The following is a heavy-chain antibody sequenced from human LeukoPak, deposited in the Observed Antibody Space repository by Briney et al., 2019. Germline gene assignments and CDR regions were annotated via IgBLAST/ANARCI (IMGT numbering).Heavy chain of an antibody. J-gene: IGHJ5*02. D-gene: IGHD4/OR15-4a*01. V-gene: IGHV2-70*04. CDR3: ARLQGATIGAKWFDP. Sequence: SGPALVKPTQTLTLTCTFSGFSLTTTGMRVSWIRQPPGKALEWLARIVWDADKFYISSLKTRLTISNATSKNQVVLTMTNMDPVDTATYYCARLQGATIGAKWFDPWGQGTLVTVSS. CDR1: GFSLTTTGMR. CDR2: IVWDADK.